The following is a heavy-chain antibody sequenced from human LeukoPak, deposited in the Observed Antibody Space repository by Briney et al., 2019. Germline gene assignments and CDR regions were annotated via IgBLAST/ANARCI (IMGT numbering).Heavy chain of an antibody. CDR3: ARVEQQPYYFDY. CDR1: GGSISSSSYY. Sequence: SETLSLTCTVSGGSISSSSYYWGWIRQPPGKGLEWIGHVYYSGTTYYNPSLKSRVTISVDTSKNQFSLKLTSVTAADTAVYYCARVEQQPYYFDYWGQGTLVTVSS. V-gene: IGHV4-39*07. J-gene: IGHJ4*02. CDR2: VYYSGTT. D-gene: IGHD6-13*01.